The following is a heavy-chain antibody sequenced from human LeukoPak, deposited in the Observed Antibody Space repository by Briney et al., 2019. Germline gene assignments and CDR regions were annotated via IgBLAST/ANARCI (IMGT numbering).Heavy chain of an antibody. CDR3: ARTYYYDSSGHPAY. Sequence: EASVRXSCKASGYTFTSYGISWVGQAPGQGLEWMGWISAYNGNTNYAQKLQGRVTITTETSTRTAYMERRRVRSEETAVYYCARTYYYDSSGHPAYWGQGTLVTVSS. D-gene: IGHD3-22*01. CDR2: ISAYNGNT. CDR1: GYTFTSYG. J-gene: IGHJ4*02. V-gene: IGHV1-18*01.